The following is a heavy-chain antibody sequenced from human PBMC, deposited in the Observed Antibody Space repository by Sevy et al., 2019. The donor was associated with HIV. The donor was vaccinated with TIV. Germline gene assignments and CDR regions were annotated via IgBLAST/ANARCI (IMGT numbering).Heavy chain of an antibody. D-gene: IGHD3-22*01. CDR3: ARNGYDSSYYYGMDV. J-gene: IGHJ6*02. V-gene: IGHV1-69*13. Sequence: ASVKVSCKASGGTFSSYAISWVRQAPGQGLEWMGGIIPIFGTVNYAQKFQGRVTITADESTITAYMELSSLRSEDTAVYYCARNGYDSSYYYGMDVWGQGTTVTVSS. CDR1: GGTFSSYA. CDR2: IIPIFGTV.